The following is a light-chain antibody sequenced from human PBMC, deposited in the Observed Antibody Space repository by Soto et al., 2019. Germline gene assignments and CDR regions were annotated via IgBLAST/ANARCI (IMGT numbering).Light chain of an antibody. CDR1: QSVTSGY. J-gene: IGKJ2*01. CDR2: GAS. V-gene: IGKV3-20*01. Sequence: EIVLTQSPGTLSLSPGERATLSCRASQSVTSGYLAWYQQKPGQAPRLLIYGASNRATGIPDRFSGSGSGTDFPLTISRLELEDFAVYHCQQYGNSPETFGQGTKLEIK. CDR3: QQYGNSPET.